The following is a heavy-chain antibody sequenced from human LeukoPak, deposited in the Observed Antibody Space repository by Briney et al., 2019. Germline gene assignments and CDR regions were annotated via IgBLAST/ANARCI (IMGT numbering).Heavy chain of an antibody. CDR1: GFTFDDYA. CDR3: AKDPMVRGVIKYYFDY. V-gene: IGHV3-43D*03. CDR2: ISWDGGST. Sequence: GGSLRLSCAASGFTFDDYAMHWVRQAPGKGLEWVSLISWDGGSTYYADSVKGRFTISRDNSKNSLYLQMNSLRAEDTAVYYCAKDPMVRGVIKYYFDYWGQGTLVTVSS. J-gene: IGHJ4*02. D-gene: IGHD3-10*01.